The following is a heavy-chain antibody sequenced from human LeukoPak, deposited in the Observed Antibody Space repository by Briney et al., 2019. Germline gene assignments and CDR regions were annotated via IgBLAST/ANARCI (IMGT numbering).Heavy chain of an antibody. CDR1: GGSISSYY. CDR3: ARESRMGAFDI. J-gene: IGHJ3*02. V-gene: IGHV4-59*01. CDR2: IYYSGST. Sequence: KSSETLSLTCTVSGGSISSYYWSWIRQPPGKGLEWIGYIYYSGSTNYNPSLKSRVTISVDTSKNQFSLKLSSVTAADTAVYYCARESRMGAFDIWGQGTMVTVSS. D-gene: IGHD2-8*01.